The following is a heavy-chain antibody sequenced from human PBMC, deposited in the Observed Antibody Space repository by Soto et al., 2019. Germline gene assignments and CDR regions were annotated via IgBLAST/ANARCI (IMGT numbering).Heavy chain of an antibody. CDR2: IYYSGST. CDR3: ARGPYSSSWYWFDP. J-gene: IGHJ5*02. Sequence: SETLSVTCTVSGGSISSGGYYWSWIRQHPGKGLEWIGYIYYSGSTYYNPSLKSRVTISVDTSKNQFSLKLSSVTAADTAVYYCARGPYSSSWYWFDPWGQGTLVTVSS. D-gene: IGHD6-13*01. V-gene: IGHV4-31*03. CDR1: GGSISSGGYY.